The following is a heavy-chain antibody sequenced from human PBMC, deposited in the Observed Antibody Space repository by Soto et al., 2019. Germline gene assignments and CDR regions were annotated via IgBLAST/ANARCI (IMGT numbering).Heavy chain of an antibody. CDR2: INSDGSST. CDR1: GFTFSSYW. J-gene: IGHJ4*02. Sequence: EVQLVESGGGLVQPGGSLRLSCAASGFTFSSYWMHWVRQAPGKGLVWVSRINSDGSSTSYADSVKGRFTISRDNAKNTXLXXMNSLRAEDTAVYYCARQWTNSGILTGYFQYYFDYWGQGTLVTVSS. V-gene: IGHV3-74*01. D-gene: IGHD3-9*01. CDR3: ARQWTNSGILTGYFQYYFDY.